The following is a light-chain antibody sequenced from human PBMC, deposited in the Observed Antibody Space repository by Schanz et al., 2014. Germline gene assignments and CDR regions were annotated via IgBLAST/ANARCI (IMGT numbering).Light chain of an antibody. CDR2: GAS. J-gene: IGKJ4*01. Sequence: EIVLTQSPGTLSLSPGERATLSCRASQSVSSSYLAWYQQKPGQAPRLLIYGASIRASGIPDRFSGSGYGTDFSLTITRLEPEDFAVYYCQQRDKWPLTFGGGTKVEIK. CDR1: QSVSSSY. CDR3: QQRDKWPLT. V-gene: IGKV3D-20*02.